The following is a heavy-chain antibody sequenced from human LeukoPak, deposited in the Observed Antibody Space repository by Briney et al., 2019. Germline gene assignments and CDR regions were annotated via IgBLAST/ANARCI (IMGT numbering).Heavy chain of an antibody. CDR2: MNPNSGNT. CDR3: ARGPGDYYYYYGMDV. CDR1: GYTFTSYD. J-gene: IGHJ6*02. D-gene: IGHD7-27*01. V-gene: IGHV1-8*01. Sequence: ASVKVSCKASGYTFTSYDINWVRQAPGQGLEWMGWMNPNSGNTGYAQKFQGRVTMTRNTSISTAYMELSSLRSEDTAVYYCARGPGDYYYYYGMDVWGQGTTVTVSS.